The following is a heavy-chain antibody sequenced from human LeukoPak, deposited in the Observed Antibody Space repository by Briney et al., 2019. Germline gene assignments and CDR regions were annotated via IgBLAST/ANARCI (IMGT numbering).Heavy chain of an antibody. CDR2: ISESGSGT. V-gene: IGHV3-23*01. J-gene: IGHJ4*02. CDR1: GFPFSSYA. CDR3: AKDIAQGYTFGSIEQDY. D-gene: IGHD5-18*01. Sequence: GGSLRLSCVVSGFPFSSYAMSWVRQAPGKGLEWVSAISESGSGTYYADSVKGRFTISRDNSKDALSLQMNSLRAEDTAVYYCAKDIAQGYTFGSIEQDYWGQGTLVTVSS.